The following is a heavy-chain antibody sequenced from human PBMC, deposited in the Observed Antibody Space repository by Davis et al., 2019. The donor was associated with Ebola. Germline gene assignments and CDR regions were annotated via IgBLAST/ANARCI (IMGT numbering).Heavy chain of an antibody. CDR2: ISAYNGNT. V-gene: IGHV1-18*01. J-gene: IGHJ5*02. D-gene: IGHD3-10*01. CDR1: GYTFTSYG. CDR3: ARGITMVRGVTWFDP. Sequence: AASVTVSCKASGYTFTSYGISWVRQAPGQGLEWMGWISAYNGNTNYAQKLQGRVTMTTDTSTSTAYMELRSLRSDDTAVYYCARGITMVRGVTWFDPWGQGTLVTVSS.